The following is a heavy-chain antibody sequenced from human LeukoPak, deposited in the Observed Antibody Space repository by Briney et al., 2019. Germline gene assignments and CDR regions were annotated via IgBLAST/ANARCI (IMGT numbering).Heavy chain of an antibody. CDR1: GFTFDDYG. CDR3: ARARNLVYYYYMDV. CDR2: INWNGGSI. J-gene: IGHJ6*03. Sequence: GGSLRLSCAASGFTFDDYGMSWVRQAPGKGLEWVSGINWNGGSIGYADSVKGRFTISRDNAKNSLYLQMNRLRAEDTALYYCARARNLVYYYYMDVWGKGTTVTVSS. V-gene: IGHV3-20*04.